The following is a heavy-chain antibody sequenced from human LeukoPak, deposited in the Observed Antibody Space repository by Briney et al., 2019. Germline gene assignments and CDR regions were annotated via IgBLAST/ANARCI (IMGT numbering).Heavy chain of an antibody. CDR1: GFTFSRYS. Sequence: GGSLRLSCAASGFTFSRYSMNWARQAPGKGLEWVSSISSSSSYIYYADSVKGRFTISRDNAKNSLYLQMNSLRAEDTAVYYCARGGDGYNILSTNDYWGQGTLVTVSS. V-gene: IGHV3-21*01. CDR3: ARGGDGYNILSTNDY. D-gene: IGHD5-24*01. CDR2: ISSSSSYI. J-gene: IGHJ4*02.